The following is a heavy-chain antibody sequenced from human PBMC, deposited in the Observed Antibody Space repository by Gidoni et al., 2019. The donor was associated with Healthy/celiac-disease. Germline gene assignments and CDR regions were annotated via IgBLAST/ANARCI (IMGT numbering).Heavy chain of an antibody. CDR2: IMQIFDTE. D-gene: IGHD5-12*01. CDR3: ARAGYSGSTMDRAFDI. CDR1: RGPFSSYD. J-gene: IGHJ3*02. V-gene: IGHV1-69*01. Sequence: QVQLVQSGAEVKKPGSSVNVSCNASRGPFSSYDSSWVRQAPGQGLEWIGGIMQIFDTENYEQKVQGRVTITADESTSTAYMELSSLRSEDTAVYYCARAGYSGSTMDRAFDIWGQGTMVTVSS.